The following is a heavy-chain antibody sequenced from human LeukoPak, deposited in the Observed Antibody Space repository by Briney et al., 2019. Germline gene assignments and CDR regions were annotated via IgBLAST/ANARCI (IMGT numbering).Heavy chain of an antibody. CDR1: GGTFRSYA. Sequence: GASVKVSCKASGGTFRSYAINWVRLAPGKGLEWMGGIIPMVNTPKYAQKFQGRVTITADESTSTGYMEVSSLRSEDTAVYYCAIFQGTYGDNDNDYWGQGTLVTVCS. D-gene: IGHD4-17*01. CDR2: IIPMVNTP. J-gene: IGHJ4*02. V-gene: IGHV1-69*13. CDR3: AIFQGTYGDNDNDY.